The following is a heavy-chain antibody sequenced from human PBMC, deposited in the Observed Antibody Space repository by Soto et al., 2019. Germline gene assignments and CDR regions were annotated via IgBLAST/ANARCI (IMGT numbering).Heavy chain of an antibody. V-gene: IGHV1-69*02. D-gene: IGHD3-9*01. CDR1: GDSFTTYT. Sequence: QVRLVQPGPEVKKPGSSVKVSCKASGDSFTTYTISWLRQAPGQGLEWMGRVIPILGLPNYAQRFRGRATITADTSSSTAYMELSSLSSEDTAIYYCARGFKYDISNSSDLNWFDSWGQGTRVTVSS. J-gene: IGHJ5*01. CDR3: ARGFKYDISNSSDLNWFDS. CDR2: VIPILGLP.